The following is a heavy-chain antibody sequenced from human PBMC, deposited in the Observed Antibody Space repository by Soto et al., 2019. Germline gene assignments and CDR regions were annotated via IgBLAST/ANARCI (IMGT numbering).Heavy chain of an antibody. J-gene: IGHJ5*02. CDR3: ARGGVTIFGVVTPNWFDP. Sequence: SETLSLTCIVSDGSISGYFWSWIRPPPGKGLEWIGYIHYSASTYYNPSLKSRVTISVDTSKNQFSLKLSSVTAADTAVYYCARGGVTIFGVVTPNWFDPWGQGTLVTVSS. D-gene: IGHD3-3*01. V-gene: IGHV4-59*12. CDR1: DGSISGYF. CDR2: IHYSAST.